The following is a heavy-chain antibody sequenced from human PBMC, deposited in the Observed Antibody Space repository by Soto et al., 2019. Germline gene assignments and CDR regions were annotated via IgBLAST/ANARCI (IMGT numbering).Heavy chain of an antibody. CDR3: ARSEGCSSISCYPQEIDY. J-gene: IGHJ4*02. D-gene: IGHD2-2*01. V-gene: IGHV3-48*01. Sequence: PGGSLRLSCAASGFTFSNAWINWVRQAPGKGLEWVSYISSGSSTMHYADSVKGRFTISRDNAKNSLFLQMNSLRAEDTAVYYCARSEGCSSISCYPQEIDYWGQGNLVTVSS. CDR1: GFTFSNAW. CDR2: ISSGSSTM.